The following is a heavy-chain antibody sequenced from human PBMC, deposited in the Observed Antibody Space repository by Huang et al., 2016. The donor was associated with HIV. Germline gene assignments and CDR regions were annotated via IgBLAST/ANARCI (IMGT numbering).Heavy chain of an antibody. CDR2: IYYSGDT. CDR1: GGSIPDNNYY. Sequence: QLQLQESGPGLVRPSETLSLICTVSGGSIPDNNYYWGWIRQPPGKGLEWIGSIYYSGDTEYNPSLKSRVTMAVDTSKNRFSLDIRSVAVADTAIYYCARHFGSWSGYFDSWGQGTLVPVSS. CDR3: ARHFGSWSGYFDS. D-gene: IGHD3-10*01. V-gene: IGHV4-39*01. J-gene: IGHJ4*02.